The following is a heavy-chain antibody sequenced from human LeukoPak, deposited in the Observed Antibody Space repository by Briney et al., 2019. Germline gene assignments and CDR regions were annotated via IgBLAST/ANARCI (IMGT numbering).Heavy chain of an antibody. V-gene: IGHV4-59*08. CDR3: ARLTSGTHPNFDF. D-gene: IGHD3-10*01. CDR2: VFYSGST. Sequence: PSETLSLTCTVSGGSISSYYWSWIRQPPRQGLEWIGYVFYSGSTNYNPSLTSRVTILVDASKNQFSLRLSSVTAADTAVYYCARLTSGTHPNFDFWGRGTLVTVSS. J-gene: IGHJ4*02. CDR1: GGSISSYY.